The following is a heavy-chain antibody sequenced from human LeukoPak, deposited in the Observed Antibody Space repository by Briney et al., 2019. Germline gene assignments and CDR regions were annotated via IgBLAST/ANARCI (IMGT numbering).Heavy chain of an antibody. J-gene: IGHJ4*02. D-gene: IGHD6-13*01. CDR3: ASHDSSSWKFDY. CDR1: GFTFSTYW. V-gene: IGHV3-7*01. Sequence: GGSLRLSCAASGFTFSTYWMSWVRQAPGKGLEWVANIKQDGSEKYYVDSVKGRFTISRDNAKNSLYLQMNSLRAEDTAVYYCASHDSSSWKFDYWGQGTLVTVSS. CDR2: IKQDGSEK.